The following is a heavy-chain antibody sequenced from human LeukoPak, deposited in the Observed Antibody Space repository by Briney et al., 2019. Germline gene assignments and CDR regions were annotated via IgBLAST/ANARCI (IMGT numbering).Heavy chain of an antibody. D-gene: IGHD3-3*01. CDR3: ARGEWLGYYYYMDV. CDR2: INWNGGST. Sequence: GGSLRLSCAASGSTFDDYGMSWVRQAPGKGLEWVSGINWNGGSTGYADSVKGRFTISRDNAKNSLYLQMNSLRAEDTALYYCARGEWLGYYYYMDVWGKGTTVTVSS. J-gene: IGHJ6*03. CDR1: GSTFDDYG. V-gene: IGHV3-20*04.